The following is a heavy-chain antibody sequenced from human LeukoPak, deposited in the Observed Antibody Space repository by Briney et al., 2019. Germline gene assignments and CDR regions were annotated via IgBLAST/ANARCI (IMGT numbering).Heavy chain of an antibody. D-gene: IGHD5-12*01. V-gene: IGHV3-23*01. Sequence: RTGGSLRLSCAASGFTFSSYAMSWVRQAPGKGLEWVSAISGSGGSPYYADSVKGRFTISRDNSKNTLYLQMNSLRAEDTAVYYCAKSWEYSGYGINDYYFDYWGQGTLVTVSS. CDR3: AKSWEYSGYGINDYYFDY. J-gene: IGHJ4*02. CDR1: GFTFSSYA. CDR2: ISGSGGSP.